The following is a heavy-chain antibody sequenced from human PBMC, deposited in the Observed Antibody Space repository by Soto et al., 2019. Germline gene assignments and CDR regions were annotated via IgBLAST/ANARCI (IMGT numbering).Heavy chain of an antibody. CDR1: GGSISSGDYY. D-gene: IGHD2-2*03. V-gene: IGHV4-30-4*01. Sequence: PSETLSLTCTVSGGSISSGDYYWSWIRQPPGKGLEWTGYIYYSGSTYYNPSLKSRVTISVDTSKNQFSLKLSSVTAADTAVYYCARLNGYCVSTNCHGYYGMDVWGQGTTVTVSS. J-gene: IGHJ6*02. CDR3: ARLNGYCVSTNCHGYYGMDV. CDR2: IYYSGST.